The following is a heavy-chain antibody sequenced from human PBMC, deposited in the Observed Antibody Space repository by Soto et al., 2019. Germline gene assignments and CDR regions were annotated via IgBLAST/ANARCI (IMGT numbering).Heavy chain of an antibody. CDR1: GGSVSGDSYY. CDR2: IYYSGST. Sequence: PSETLSLTCTVSGGSVSGDSYYWSWIRQPPGKGLEWIGYIYYSGSTNYNPSLKSRVTISVDTSKNQLSLKLSSVTAADTAVYYGARDLRSGYYGLDVWGQGTKVTVSS. V-gene: IGHV4-61*01. J-gene: IGHJ6*02. CDR3: ARDLRSGYYGLDV.